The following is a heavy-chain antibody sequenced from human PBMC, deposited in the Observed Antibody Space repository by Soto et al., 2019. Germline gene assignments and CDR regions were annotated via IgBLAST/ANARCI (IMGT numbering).Heavy chain of an antibody. Sequence: QVQLQESGPGLVKPSQTLSLTCTVSGGSISSGGYYWSWIRQHPGKGLEWIGYIYYSGSTYYNPSRKDRGTITVDTAKNQFSLKVSSVTAGDTAVYYCAKDRWTTVQPLYYYYCMDVWGQGTTVTVSS. V-gene: IGHV4-31*03. J-gene: IGHJ6*02. CDR2: IYYSGST. CDR3: AKDRWTTVQPLYYYYCMDV. D-gene: IGHD4-17*01. CDR1: GGSISSGGYY.